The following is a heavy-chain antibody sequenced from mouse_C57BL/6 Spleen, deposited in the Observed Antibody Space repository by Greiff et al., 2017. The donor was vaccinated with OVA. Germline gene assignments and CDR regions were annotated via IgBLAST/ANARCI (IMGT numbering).Heavy chain of an antibody. CDR1: GYTFTSYW. J-gene: IGHJ4*01. CDR2: IYPGSGST. D-gene: IGHD2-4*01. CDR3: ATGLYYDYDEDGGYAMDY. Sequence: QVQLKQPGAELVKPGASVKMSCKASGYTFTSYWITWVKQRPGQGLEWIGDIYPGSGSTNYNEKFKSKATLTVDTSSSTAYMQLSSLTSEDSAVYYCATGLYYDYDEDGGYAMDYWGQGTSVTVSS. V-gene: IGHV1-55*01.